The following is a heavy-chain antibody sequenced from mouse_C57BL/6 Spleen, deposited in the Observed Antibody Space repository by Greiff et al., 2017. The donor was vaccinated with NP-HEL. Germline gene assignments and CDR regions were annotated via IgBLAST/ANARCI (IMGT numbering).Heavy chain of an antibody. CDR1: GYAFTNYL. CDR3: ARGGYGSSPGFAY. J-gene: IGHJ3*01. D-gene: IGHD1-1*01. Sequence: QVQLQQSGAELVRPGTSVKVSCKASGYAFTNYLIEWVKQRPGQGLEWIGVINPGSGGTNYNEKFKGKATLTADKSSSTAYMQLSSLTSEDSAVYFCARGGYGSSPGFAYWGQGTLVTVSA. V-gene: IGHV1-54*01. CDR2: INPGSGGT.